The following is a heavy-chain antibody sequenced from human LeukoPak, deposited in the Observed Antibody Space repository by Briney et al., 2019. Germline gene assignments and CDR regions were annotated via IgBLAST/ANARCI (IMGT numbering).Heavy chain of an antibody. CDR3: ARLYCSGGSCSSENWYFDL. Sequence: PSETLSLTCTVSGGSISSGDYYWSWIRQPPGKGLEWIGYIYYSGSTYYNPSPKSRVTISVDTSKNQFSLKLSSVTAADTAVYYCARLYCSGGSCSSENWYFDLWGRGTLVTVSS. D-gene: IGHD2-15*01. V-gene: IGHV4-30-4*01. CDR2: IYYSGST. CDR1: GGSISSGDYY. J-gene: IGHJ2*01.